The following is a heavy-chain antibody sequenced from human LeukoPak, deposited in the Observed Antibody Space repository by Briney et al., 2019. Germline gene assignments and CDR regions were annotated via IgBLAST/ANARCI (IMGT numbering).Heavy chain of an antibody. CDR3: ARGLARVYYYGMDV. J-gene: IGHJ6*02. CDR1: GGSFSGYY. CDR2: INHSGST. Sequence: PSETLSLTCAVYGGSFSGYYWSWIRQPPGKGLEWIGEINHSGSTNYNPSLKSRVTISVDTSKNQFSLKLSSVTAADTAVYYCARGLARVYYYGMDVWGQGTTATVSS. V-gene: IGHV4-34*01.